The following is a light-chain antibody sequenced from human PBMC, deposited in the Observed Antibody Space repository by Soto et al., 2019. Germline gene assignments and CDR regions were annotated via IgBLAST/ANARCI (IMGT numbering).Light chain of an antibody. Sequence: EIVLTQSPGTLYLSPGERATLSCRASQSVSSNYLAWYQQKPGQTPRLLIYGASSSATGIPDRFSGSGSGTDFTLTISILAPEDLAVFYCHPYSISPYTFGQRTQREIK. J-gene: IGKJ2*01. CDR3: HPYSISPYT. V-gene: IGKV3-20*01. CDR2: GAS. CDR1: QSVSSNY.